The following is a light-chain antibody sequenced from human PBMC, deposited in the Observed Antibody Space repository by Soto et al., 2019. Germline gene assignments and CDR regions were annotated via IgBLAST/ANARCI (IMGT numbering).Light chain of an antibody. J-gene: IGKJ1*01. CDR3: KQYGSSRRT. CDR1: QSLIHSVSSSY. Sequence: MSLSPMSLPVTLGQPASIYCRSSQSLIHSVSSSYLTWYQQRPGQSPRRLIYRASNRATGIPDRFSGSGSGTDFTLTISRVEPEDFAVYYCKQYGSSRRTFGQGTKVDIK. V-gene: IGKV2-30*02. CDR2: RAS.